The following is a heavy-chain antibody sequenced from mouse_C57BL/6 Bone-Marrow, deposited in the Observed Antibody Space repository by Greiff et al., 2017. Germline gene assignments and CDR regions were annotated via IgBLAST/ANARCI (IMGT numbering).Heavy chain of an antibody. V-gene: IGHV1-53*01. Sequence: QVQLQQPGPELVKPGASVKLSCKASGYTFTSYWMHWVKQRPGQGLEWIGNINPSNGGTNYNEKFKSKATLTVEKSSSTAYMPLSSLTSEDSSVYYCARGYGSLGYAMDYWGQGTSVTVSS. CDR2: INPSNGGT. J-gene: IGHJ4*01. CDR3: ARGYGSLGYAMDY. D-gene: IGHD1-1*01. CDR1: GYTFTSYW.